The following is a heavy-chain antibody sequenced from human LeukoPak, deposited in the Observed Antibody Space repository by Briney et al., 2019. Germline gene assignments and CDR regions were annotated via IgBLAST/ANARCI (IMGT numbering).Heavy chain of an antibody. CDR2: INPNSGGT. Sequence: ASVKVSCKASGGTFSSYAISWVRQAPGQGLEWMGWINPNSGGTNYAQKFQGRVTMTRDTSISTAYMELSGLRSDDTAVYYCARTYCSSTSCYLGWFDPWGQGTLVTVSS. CDR3: ARTYCSSTSCYLGWFDP. J-gene: IGHJ5*02. CDR1: GGTFSSYA. D-gene: IGHD2-2*01. V-gene: IGHV1-2*02.